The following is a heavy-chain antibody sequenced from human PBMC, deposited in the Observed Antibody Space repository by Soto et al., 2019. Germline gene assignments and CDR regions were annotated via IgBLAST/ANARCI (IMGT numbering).Heavy chain of an antibody. J-gene: IGHJ4*02. V-gene: IGHV3-74*01. CDR3: AREGSDWSSDFDY. CDR1: GFTFSSYW. CDR2: INSDGSST. Sequence: GGSLRLSCVASGFTFSSYWMHWVRQAPGKGLVWVSRINSDGSSTIYADSVKGRFTISRDNAENTLYLQMNSLRAEDTAVYYCAREGSDWSSDFDYWGQGTLVTVSS. D-gene: IGHD6-19*01.